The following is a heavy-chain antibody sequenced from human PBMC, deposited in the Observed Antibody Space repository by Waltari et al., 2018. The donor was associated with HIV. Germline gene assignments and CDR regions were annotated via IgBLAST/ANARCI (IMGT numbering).Heavy chain of an antibody. Sequence: QVQLQESGPGLVKPSETLSLPCTVSGGSSNSYHWSWIRQPPGKGLEWIGYIYYTGRTNCNPSLKSRVTISVDTSKNQFSLRLRSVTAADTAVYYCARGLFGVGSNWFDPWGQGILVTVSS. V-gene: IGHV4-59*12. CDR1: GGSSNSYH. D-gene: IGHD3-3*01. CDR2: IYYTGRT. J-gene: IGHJ5*02. CDR3: ARGLFGVGSNWFDP.